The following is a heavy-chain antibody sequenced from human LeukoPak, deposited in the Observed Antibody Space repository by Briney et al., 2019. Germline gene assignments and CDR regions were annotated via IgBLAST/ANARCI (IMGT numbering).Heavy chain of an antibody. Sequence: PGGSLRLSCAASGFTFSTYAMHWVRQAPGKGLEWVALISYDGSNKYYADSVKGRFTISRDNSKNTLYLQMSSLRAEDTAVYYCAQGASYYDLLTGLYWGQGTLVTVSS. CDR2: ISYDGSNK. CDR1: GFTFSTYA. V-gene: IGHV3-30-3*01. D-gene: IGHD3-9*01. J-gene: IGHJ4*02. CDR3: AQGASYYDLLTGLY.